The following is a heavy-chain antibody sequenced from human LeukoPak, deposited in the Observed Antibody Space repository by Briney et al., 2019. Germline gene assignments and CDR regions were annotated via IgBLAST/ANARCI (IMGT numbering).Heavy chain of an antibody. V-gene: IGHV3-23*01. CDR3: ARDPNGDYIGAFDM. Sequence: PGGSLRLSCAASGFTVSSNYMSWVRQAPGKGLEWVSAITAGSGNTVYADSVKGRFTISRDDSKHTLFLQMNSLRAEDTAVYYCARDPNGDYIGAFDMWGPGTMVTVSS. CDR1: GFTVSSNY. CDR2: ITAGSGNT. D-gene: IGHD4-17*01. J-gene: IGHJ3*02.